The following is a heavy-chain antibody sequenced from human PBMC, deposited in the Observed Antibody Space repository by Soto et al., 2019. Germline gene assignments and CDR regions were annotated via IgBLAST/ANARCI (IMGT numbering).Heavy chain of an antibody. CDR3: AKRIKSGSNYVGNAMGD. CDR2: ISGSGAGT. V-gene: IGHV3-23*01. Sequence: EVQLLESGGTLVQVGGSLRLSCVASGFSFSNYAVTWVRQAPGKGLEWVSAISGSGAGTYYADSVKGRFTISRDNPKNTVQLEMNSQRVEDTDVNHCAKRIKSGSNYVGNAMGDWRQGTTDIVS. CDR1: GFSFSNYA. J-gene: IGHJ6*02. D-gene: IGHD1-26*01.